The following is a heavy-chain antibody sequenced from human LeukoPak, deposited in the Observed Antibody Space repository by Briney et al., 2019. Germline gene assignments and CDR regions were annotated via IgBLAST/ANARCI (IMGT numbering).Heavy chain of an antibody. Sequence: PSETLSLTCTVSGGSISSGDYYWSWIRQPPGKGLAWIGYIYYSGSTYYNPSLKSRVTISVDTSKNQFSLKLSSVTAADTAVYYCARDHCSSNSCYRSYFQHWGQGTLVTVSS. CDR2: IYYSGST. CDR1: GGSISSGDYY. CDR3: ARDHCSSNSCYRSYFQH. J-gene: IGHJ1*01. D-gene: IGHD2-2*01. V-gene: IGHV4-30-4*08.